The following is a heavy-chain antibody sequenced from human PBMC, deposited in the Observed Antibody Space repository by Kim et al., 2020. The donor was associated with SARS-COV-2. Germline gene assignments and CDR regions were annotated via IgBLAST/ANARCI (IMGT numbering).Heavy chain of an antibody. Sequence: ASVKVSCKASGYTFTDSYMHWVRQAPGQGLEWMGWINPNSGGTKYAQKFQGRVSMTRDTSISTAYMELSSLRSDDTAVYYCAREAAAATNNCFDPCGQG. CDR2: INPNSGGT. CDR3: AREAAAATNNCFDP. CDR1: GYTFTDSY. J-gene: IGHJ5*02. D-gene: IGHD6-25*01. V-gene: IGHV1-2*02.